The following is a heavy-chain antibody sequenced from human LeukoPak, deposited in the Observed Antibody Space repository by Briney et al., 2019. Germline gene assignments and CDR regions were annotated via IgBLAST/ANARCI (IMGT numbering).Heavy chain of an antibody. CDR2: ISAYNGNT. V-gene: IGHV1-18*01. D-gene: IGHD5-18*01. J-gene: IGHJ3*02. Sequence: ASVKVSCTASGYTFTSYGISWVRQAPGQGLEWMGWISAYNGNTNYAQKLQGRVTMTTDTSTSTAYMELRSLRSDDTAVYYCARGYSYGFPTDAFDIWGQGTMVTVSS. CDR1: GYTFTSYG. CDR3: ARGYSYGFPTDAFDI.